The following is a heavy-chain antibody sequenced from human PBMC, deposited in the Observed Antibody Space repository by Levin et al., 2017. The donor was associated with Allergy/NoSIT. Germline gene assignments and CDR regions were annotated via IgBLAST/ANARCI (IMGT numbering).Heavy chain of an antibody. CDR1: GFTFGDYA. J-gene: IGHJ6*02. CDR2: IRSKAYGGTT. CDR3: TRAEWIQIYAYDMDV. V-gene: IGHV3-49*03. D-gene: IGHD5-18*01. Sequence: GGSLRLSCTGSGFTFGDYAMSWFRQAPGKGLEWVGFIRSKAYGGTTEYAASVKGRFTISRDDSKSIAYLQMNSLKTEDTAVYYCTRAEWIQIYAYDMDVWGQGTTVTVSS.